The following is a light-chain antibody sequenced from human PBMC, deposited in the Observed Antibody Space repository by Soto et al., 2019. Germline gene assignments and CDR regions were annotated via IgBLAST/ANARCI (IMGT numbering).Light chain of an antibody. CDR2: AAS. CDR1: QTIIRY. Sequence: DIQMTQSPSSLSASVGDRVTITCRASQTIIRYLNWYQQKVGRASNLLIYAASSLQSGVPSRFSGSLSGTGFTLTISSLQPEDFATYYCQQSYSTLFSFGPGTKVEIK. V-gene: IGKV1-39*01. J-gene: IGKJ3*01. CDR3: QQSYSTLFS.